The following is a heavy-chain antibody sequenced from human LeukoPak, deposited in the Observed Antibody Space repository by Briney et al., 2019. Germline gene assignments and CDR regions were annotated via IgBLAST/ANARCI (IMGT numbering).Heavy chain of an antibody. V-gene: IGHV3-30*18. J-gene: IGHJ5*02. Sequence: HSGRSLRLSCAASGFSFSNYGMHWVRQAPGKGLEWVAVISFDERTKYYAHSVRGRLTISRDNSKNTLYLQMNSLRAEDTAVYFCVKDSKYNSESNAYSLGNWFDPWGQGTLVTVSS. CDR1: GFSFSNYG. D-gene: IGHD3-22*01. CDR2: ISFDERTK. CDR3: VKDSKYNSESNAYSLGNWFDP.